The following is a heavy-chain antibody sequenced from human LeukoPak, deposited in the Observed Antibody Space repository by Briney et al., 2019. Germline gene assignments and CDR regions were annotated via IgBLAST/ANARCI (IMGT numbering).Heavy chain of an antibody. V-gene: IGHV4-59*01. CDR1: GGSISSYY. J-gene: IGHJ4*02. CDR3: ARDRVGGRLAYFDY. Sequence: SETLSLTCTVSGGSISSYYWSWIRQPPGKGLEWIGYIYYSGSTNYNPSLKSRVTISVDTSKKQVSLNLSSVTAADTAVYHCARDRVGGRLAYFDYWGQGTLVTVSS. D-gene: IGHD3-16*01. CDR2: IYYSGST.